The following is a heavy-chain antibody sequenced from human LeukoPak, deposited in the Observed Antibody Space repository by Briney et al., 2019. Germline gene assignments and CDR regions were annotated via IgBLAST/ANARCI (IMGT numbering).Heavy chain of an antibody. CDR2: INPSGGST. Sequence: GASVKVSCEASGYTFTSYYMHWVRQAPGQGLEWMGIINPSGGSTSYAQKFQGRVTMTRDTSTSTVYMELSSLRSEDTAVYYCARDGDNYYDSSGYYYGDAFDIWGQGTMVTVSS. J-gene: IGHJ3*02. V-gene: IGHV1-46*01. D-gene: IGHD3-22*01. CDR3: ARDGDNYYDSSGYYYGDAFDI. CDR1: GYTFTSYY.